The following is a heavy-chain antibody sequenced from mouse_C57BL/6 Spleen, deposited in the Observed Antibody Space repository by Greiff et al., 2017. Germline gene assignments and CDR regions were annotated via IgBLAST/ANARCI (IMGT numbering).Heavy chain of an antibody. CDR3: ARGGSSYYYCDY. V-gene: IGHV1-26*01. J-gene: IGHJ2*01. Sequence: EVQLQQSGPELVKPGASVKISCKASGYTFTDYYMNWVKQSHGKSLEWIGDINPNNGGTSYNQKFKGKATLTVDKSSSTAYMELRSLTSEDSAVYYCARGGSSYYYCDYWGQGTTLTVSS. CDR2: INPNNGGT. D-gene: IGHD1-1*01. CDR1: GYTFTDYY.